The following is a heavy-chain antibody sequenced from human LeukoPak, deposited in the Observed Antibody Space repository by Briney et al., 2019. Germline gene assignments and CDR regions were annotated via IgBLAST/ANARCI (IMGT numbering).Heavy chain of an antibody. CDR3: AREAHCSGGSCYQNWFDP. D-gene: IGHD2-15*01. CDR2: IYHSGST. Sequence: PSETLSLTCAVYGESLSKYYWSWIRQPPGKGLEWIGYIYHSGSTYYNPSLKSRVTISVDRSKNQFSLKLSSVTAADTAVYYCAREAHCSGGSCYQNWFDPWGQGTLVTVSS. J-gene: IGHJ5*02. V-gene: IGHV4-30-2*01. CDR1: GESLSKYY.